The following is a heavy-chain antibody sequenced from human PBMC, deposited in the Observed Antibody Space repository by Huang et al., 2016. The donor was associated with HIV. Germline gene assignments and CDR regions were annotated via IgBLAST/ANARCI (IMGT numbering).Heavy chain of an antibody. CDR1: GFSFSNYA. Sequence: QGQLVESGGGVVRPGRSLRLSCAAVGFSFSNYAMHWVRQAPGKRVEWVTCISNDGTTTYYANSVKCRFTISRDNFKNTLYLQMNRRRGDDTAVYYCTREYTVAGAFDIWGQGTMVTVSS. CDR3: TREYTVAGAFDI. J-gene: IGHJ3*02. CDR2: ISNDGTTT. V-gene: IGHV3-30-3*01. D-gene: IGHD5-12*01.